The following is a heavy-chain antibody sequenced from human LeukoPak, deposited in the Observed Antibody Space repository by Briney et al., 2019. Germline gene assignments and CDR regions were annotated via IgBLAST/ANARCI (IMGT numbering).Heavy chain of an antibody. CDR3: ARDYTS. CDR2: ITHSGST. V-gene: IGHV4-34*01. CDR1: GGSFSGYY. Sequence: SETLSLTCAVYGGSFSGYYWSWIRQPPGKGLEWIGEITHSGSTNYNSSLKSRVTISVDTSKNQFSPKLNSVTAADTAVYYCARDYTSWGQGTMVTVSS. J-gene: IGHJ3*01. D-gene: IGHD4-11*01.